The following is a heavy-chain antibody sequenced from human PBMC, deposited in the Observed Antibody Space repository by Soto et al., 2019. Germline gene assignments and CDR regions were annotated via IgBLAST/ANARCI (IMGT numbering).Heavy chain of an antibody. J-gene: IGHJ4*02. CDR3: ARDPVVVTAIDPYYFDY. CDR2: ISYDGSNK. Sequence: GESLKISCAASGFTFSSYAMHWVRQAPGKGLEWVAVISYDGSNKYYADSVKGRFTISRDNSKNTLYLQMNSLRAEDTAVYYCARDPVVVTAIDPYYFDYWGQGTLVTVSS. CDR1: GFTFSSYA. D-gene: IGHD2-21*02. V-gene: IGHV3-30-3*01.